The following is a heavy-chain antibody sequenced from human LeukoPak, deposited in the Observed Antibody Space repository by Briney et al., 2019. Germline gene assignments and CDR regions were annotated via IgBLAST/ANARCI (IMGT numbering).Heavy chain of an antibody. D-gene: IGHD6-19*01. Sequence: GGSLRLSCAASGFTFSSYSRNWVRQAPGKGLEWVSSISSSSSYIYYADSVKGRFTISRDNAKNSLYLQMNSLRAEDTAVYYCARGPVAGTGAYWGQGSLVTVSS. J-gene: IGHJ4*02. CDR2: ISSSSSYI. V-gene: IGHV3-21*01. CDR1: GFTFSSYS. CDR3: ARGPVAGTGAY.